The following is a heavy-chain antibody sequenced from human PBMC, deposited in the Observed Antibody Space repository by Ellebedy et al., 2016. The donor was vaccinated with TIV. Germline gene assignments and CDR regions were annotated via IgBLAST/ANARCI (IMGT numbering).Heavy chain of an antibody. J-gene: IGHJ4*02. CDR2: IFHSGRS. CDR1: GVSVSSNNW. V-gene: IGHV4-4*02. D-gene: IGHD3-10*01. CDR3: ARNVWFGESSDPFYFDF. Sequence: SETLSLXXDVVGVSVSSNNWWSWVRQSPGKGLEWIGEIFHSGRSTYNPSLKSRVTISLDKSTNQISLRLRSAAAADTAVYYCARNVWFGESSDPFYFDFWGQGMLVTVSS.